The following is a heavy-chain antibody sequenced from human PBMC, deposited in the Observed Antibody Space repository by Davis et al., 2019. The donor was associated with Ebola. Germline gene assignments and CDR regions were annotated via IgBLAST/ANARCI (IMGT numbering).Heavy chain of an antibody. CDR3: ARVGGGGSPDAFDI. CDR1: GFTFSSYS. CDR2: ISSSSSYI. D-gene: IGHD3-16*01. Sequence: GESLKISCAASGFTFSSYSMNWVRQAPGKGLEWVSSISSSSSYIYYADSVKGRFTISRDNAKNSLYLQMNSLRAEDTAVYYCARVGGGGSPDAFDIWGQGTMVTVSS. V-gene: IGHV3-21*01. J-gene: IGHJ3*02.